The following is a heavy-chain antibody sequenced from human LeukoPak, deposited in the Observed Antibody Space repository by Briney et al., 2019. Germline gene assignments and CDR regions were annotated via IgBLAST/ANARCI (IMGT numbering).Heavy chain of an antibody. CDR1: GYTFTSYG. Sequence: GASVKVSCKASGYTFTSYGISWVRQAPGQGLEWMGRIIPILGIANYAQKFQGRVTITADKSTSTAYMELSSLRSEDTAVYYCARELGHIVVVIATYDAFDTWGQGTMVTVYS. J-gene: IGHJ3*02. CDR2: IIPILGIA. V-gene: IGHV1-69*04. D-gene: IGHD2-21*01. CDR3: ARELGHIVVVIATYDAFDT.